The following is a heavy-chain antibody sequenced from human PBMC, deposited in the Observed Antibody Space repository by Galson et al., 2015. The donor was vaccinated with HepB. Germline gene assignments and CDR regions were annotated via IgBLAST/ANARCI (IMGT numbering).Heavy chain of an antibody. Sequence: SVKVSCKASGYTFTDYYMHWVRQAPGPGLEWMGRINLYSGGTKYAQNFQGRATMTRDTSITTAYMELTNLGSDDTAIYYCARDYEGRVGATTFDPWGQGTLVTVSS. CDR1: GYTFTDYY. J-gene: IGHJ5*02. V-gene: IGHV1-2*06. CDR2: INLYSGGT. D-gene: IGHD1-26*01. CDR3: ARDYEGRVGATTFDP.